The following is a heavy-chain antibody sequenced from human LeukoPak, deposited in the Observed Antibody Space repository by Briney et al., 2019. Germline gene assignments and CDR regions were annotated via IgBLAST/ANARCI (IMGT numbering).Heavy chain of an antibody. J-gene: IGHJ4*02. CDR1: GGSFSGYY. V-gene: IGHV4-34*01. D-gene: IGHD2-15*01. CDR2: INHSGST. Sequence: TSETLSLTCAVYGGSFSGYYWSWIRQPPGKGLEWIGEINHSGSTNYNPSLKSRVTISVDTSKNQFSLKLSSVTAADTAVYYCARDGVYCSGGSCYWGQGTLVTVSS. CDR3: ARDGVYCSGGSCY.